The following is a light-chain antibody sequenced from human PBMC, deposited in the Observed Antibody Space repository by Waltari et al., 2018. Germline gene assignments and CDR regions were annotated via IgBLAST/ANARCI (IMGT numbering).Light chain of an antibody. CDR3: CSYAGSRWV. V-gene: IGLV2-11*01. Sequence: QSALTQPRSVSGSPGQSVTIPCTGTSSDVGGYTYVSWYQQHPGKPPKLMMFDVRKRPSGVPVRFSGSKSGSTASLTISGLQAEDEADYYCCSYAGSRWVFGGGTKLTVL. CDR1: SSDVGGYTY. J-gene: IGLJ3*02. CDR2: DVR.